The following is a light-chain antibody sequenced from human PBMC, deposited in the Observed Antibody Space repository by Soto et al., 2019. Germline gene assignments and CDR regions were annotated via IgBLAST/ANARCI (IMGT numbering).Light chain of an antibody. CDR1: QSVKSS. Sequence: IMMTQSPATLSVSPGERATLSCRASQSVKSSLAWYQQKPGQAPRLLIYGASTRATGIPARFSGSGSGTEFTLTISNLQSEDFAVYYCQHYNHWLWTFGQGTKVDIK. J-gene: IGKJ1*01. CDR2: GAS. CDR3: QHYNHWLWT. V-gene: IGKV3-15*01.